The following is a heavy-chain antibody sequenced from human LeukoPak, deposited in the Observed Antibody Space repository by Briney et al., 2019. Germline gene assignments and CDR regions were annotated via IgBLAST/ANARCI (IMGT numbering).Heavy chain of an antibody. CDR3: AREYDFWSGYYGGGDWFDP. V-gene: IGHV4-39*07. J-gene: IGHJ5*02. CDR1: GGFISSSSYY. CDR2: IYYSGST. Sequence: SETLSLTCTVSGGFISSSSYYWGWIRQPPGKGLEWIGSIYYSGSTYYNPSLKSRVTISVDTSKNQFSLKLSSVTAADTAVYYCAREYDFWSGYYGGGDWFDPWGQGTLVTVSS. D-gene: IGHD3-3*01.